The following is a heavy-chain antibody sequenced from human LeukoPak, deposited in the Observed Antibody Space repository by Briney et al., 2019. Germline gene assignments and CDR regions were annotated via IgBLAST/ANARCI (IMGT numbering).Heavy chain of an antibody. Sequence: GGSLTLSCAASGFTFSSYAMSWVRQAPGKGLEWVARVKSKSAGETTDYAAPVKGRFTISRDDSKNTLYLQMNSLKTEDTAVYYCTLIQGWGSGSYYRDFWGQGTLVTVSS. CDR3: TLIQGWGSGSYYRDF. D-gene: IGHD3-10*01. CDR2: VKSKSAGETT. CDR1: GFTFSSYA. J-gene: IGHJ4*02. V-gene: IGHV3-15*01.